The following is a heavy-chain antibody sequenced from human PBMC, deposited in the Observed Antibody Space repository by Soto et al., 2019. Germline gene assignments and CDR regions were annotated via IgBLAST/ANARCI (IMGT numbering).Heavy chain of an antibody. V-gene: IGHV4-31*03. CDR3: ARITMVRGVIITGWFDP. CDR2: IYYGGST. J-gene: IGHJ5*02. D-gene: IGHD3-10*01. Sequence: SETLSLTCTVSGGSISSGGYYWSWIRQHPGKGLEWIGYIYYGGSTYYNPSLKSRVTISVDTSKNQFSLKLSSVTAADTAVYYCARITMVRGVIITGWFDPWGQGTLVTV. CDR1: GGSISSGGYY.